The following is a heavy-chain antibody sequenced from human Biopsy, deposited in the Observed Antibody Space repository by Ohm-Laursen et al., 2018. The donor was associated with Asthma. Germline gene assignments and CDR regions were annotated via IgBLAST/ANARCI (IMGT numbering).Heavy chain of an antibody. CDR2: ISSSSSTI. J-gene: IGHJ4*02. Sequence: SLRLSCSASGFTFSSYSMNWVRQAPGKGLEWVSYISSSSSTIYYADSVKGRFTISRDNSKNTLYLQMNSPRAEDTAVYYCARDLHPTNHLGELSEGFDYWGQGTLVTVSS. CDR3: ARDLHPTNHLGELSEGFDY. V-gene: IGHV3-48*01. CDR1: GFTFSSYS. D-gene: IGHD3-16*02.